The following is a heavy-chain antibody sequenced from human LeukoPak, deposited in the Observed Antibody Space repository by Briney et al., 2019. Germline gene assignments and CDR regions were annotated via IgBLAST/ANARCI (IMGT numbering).Heavy chain of an antibody. CDR2: INPNSGGT. D-gene: IGHD2-21*01. V-gene: IGHV1-2*02. CDR3: ARVNAYGYYYMDV. Sequence: ASVKVSCKASGYTFTGYYMHWVRQAPGQGLEWMGWINPNSGGTNYAQKFQGRVTMTRDTSISTAYMELSRLRSDDTAAYYCARVNAYGYYYMDVWGKGTTVTVSS. CDR1: GYTFTGYY. J-gene: IGHJ6*03.